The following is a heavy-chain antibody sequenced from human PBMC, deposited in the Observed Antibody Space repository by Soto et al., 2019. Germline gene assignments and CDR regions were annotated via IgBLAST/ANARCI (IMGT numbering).Heavy chain of an antibody. CDR1: GGTFSSYA. CDR3: ASDLEWLLYNY. D-gene: IGHD3-3*01. V-gene: IGHV1-69*01. Sequence: QGQLVQSGAGVKKPGASVKVSCKASGGTFSSYAISWVPQAPGQGLEWMGGIIPIFGTANYAQKFQGRVTITADESTSTAYMELSSLRSEDTAVYYCASDLEWLLYNYWGQGTLVTVSS. CDR2: IIPIFGTA. J-gene: IGHJ4*02.